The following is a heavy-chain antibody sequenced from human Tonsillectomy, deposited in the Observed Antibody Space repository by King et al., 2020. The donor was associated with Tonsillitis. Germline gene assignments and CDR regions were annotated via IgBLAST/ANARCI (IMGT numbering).Heavy chain of an antibody. CDR2: ISGTGGNT. CDR1: GFSLTRYA. Sequence: VQLVESGGGLEQPGGSLRVSCTAAGFSLTRYAMRWVRQAPGKGLEWVASISGTGGNTYNAHSVKGRFTISRDISENTIHLQMNSLRAEDTALYYCAKAGIKNFYGSGSYFDYWGQGTLVTVSS. D-gene: IGHD3-10*01. CDR3: AKAGIKNFYGSGSYFDY. J-gene: IGHJ4*02. V-gene: IGHV3-23*04.